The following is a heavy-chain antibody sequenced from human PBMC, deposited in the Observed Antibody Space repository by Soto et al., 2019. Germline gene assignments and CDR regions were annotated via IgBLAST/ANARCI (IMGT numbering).Heavy chain of an antibody. D-gene: IGHD4-17*01. CDR2: FDPDEAET. J-gene: IGHJ5*02. Sequence: QVQLVQSGAEVKKPRASVKVSCKVSGYTLNEVAMHWVRQAPGKGLEWLGGFDPDEAETIYAQHFQGRVTMTEDTSTDIVYMELSSLRSEDTALYFCTTYHGDYNFDHWGQGTLVTVSS. CDR3: TTYHGDYNFDH. CDR1: GYTLNEVA. V-gene: IGHV1-24*01.